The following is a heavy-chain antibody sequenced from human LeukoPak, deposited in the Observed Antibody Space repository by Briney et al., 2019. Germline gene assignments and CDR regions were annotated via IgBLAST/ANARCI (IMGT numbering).Heavy chain of an antibody. D-gene: IGHD6-13*01. V-gene: IGHV1-8*01. CDR3: ARGRDYSSSWLNWFDP. CDR2: MNPNRGNT. CDR1: GYTFTSYD. Sequence: GASVKVSCKASGYTFTSYDINWVRQATGQGLEWMGWMNPNRGNTGYAQKFQGRVTMTRNTSISTAYMELSSLRSEDTAVYYCARGRDYSSSWLNWFDPWGQGTLVTVSS. J-gene: IGHJ5*02.